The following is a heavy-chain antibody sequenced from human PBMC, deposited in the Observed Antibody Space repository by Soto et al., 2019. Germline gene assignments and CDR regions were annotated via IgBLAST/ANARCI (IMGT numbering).Heavy chain of an antibody. J-gene: IGHJ4*02. CDR2: IWYDGSIK. CDR1: GFTFSSYG. CDR3: ARTLDYDYGDLTEDY. Sequence: GGSLRLSCAASGFTFSSYGMHWVRQAPGKGLEWVAVIWYDGSIKNYADSVKGRFTISRDNSKNTLYLQMNSLRAEDTAVYYCARTLDYDYGDLTEDYWGQGTLVTVSS. V-gene: IGHV3-33*08. D-gene: IGHD4-17*01.